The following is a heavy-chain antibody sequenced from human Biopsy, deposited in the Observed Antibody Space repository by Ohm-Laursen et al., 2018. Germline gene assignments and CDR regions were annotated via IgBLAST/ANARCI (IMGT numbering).Heavy chain of an antibody. Sequence: SETLSLTCTVSGDSLSSGPDNWSWIRQPPGQGLEYIGFIYSGGNTNYNPSLQNRVTMSVDTSKDQFSLKLSSVIAADTAGYYLAGGRPSSGWPFFANRGQGTLVIVSS. J-gene: IGHJ4*02. CDR1: GDSLSSGPDN. V-gene: IGHV4-61*01. CDR3: AGGRPSSGWPFFAN. D-gene: IGHD6-19*01. CDR2: IYSGGNT.